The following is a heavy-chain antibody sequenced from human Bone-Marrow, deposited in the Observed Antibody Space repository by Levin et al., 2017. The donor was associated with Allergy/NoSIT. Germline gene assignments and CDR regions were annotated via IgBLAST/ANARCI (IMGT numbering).Heavy chain of an antibody. CDR3: ARDKFLTGYAYYYYYYMDV. D-gene: IGHD3-9*01. V-gene: IGHV4-4*02. J-gene: IGHJ6*03. CDR1: GGSISSSNW. CDR2: IYHSGST. Sequence: PSETLSLTCAVSGGSISSSNWWSWVRQPPGKGLEWIGEIYHSGSTNYNPSLKSRVTISVDKSKNQFSLKLSSVTAADTAVYYCARDKFLTGYAYYYYYYMDVWGKGTTVTVSS.